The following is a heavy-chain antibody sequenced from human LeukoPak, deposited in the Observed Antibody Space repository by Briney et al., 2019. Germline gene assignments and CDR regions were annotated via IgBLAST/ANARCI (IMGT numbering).Heavy chain of an antibody. CDR2: ISGDGSTT. D-gene: IGHD2-21*01. V-gene: IGHV3-74*01. CDR1: GFPFRSYW. J-gene: IGHJ4*02. Sequence: GSLRLSCGTSGFPFRSYWMLWVRQAPGKGLEWVSRISGDGSTTTYAASVKGRFTISRDNTENILYLEMNNLRVEDTAIYYCARSQFDCWGQGILVTVSS. CDR3: ARSQFDC.